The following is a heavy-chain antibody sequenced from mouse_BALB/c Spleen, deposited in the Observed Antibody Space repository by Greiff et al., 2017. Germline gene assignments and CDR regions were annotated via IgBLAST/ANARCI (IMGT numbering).Heavy chain of an antibody. Sequence: EVMLVESGGGLVQPGGSMKLSCVASGFTFSNYWMNWVRPSPEKGLEWVAEIRLKSNNYATHYAESVKGRFTISRDDSKSSVYLQMNNLRAEDTGIYYCTRRYGNYWYFDVWGAGITVTVSS. CDR2: IRLKSNNYAT. D-gene: IGHD2-10*02. V-gene: IGHV6-6*02. CDR1: GFTFSNYW. J-gene: IGHJ1*01. CDR3: TRRYGNYWYFDV.